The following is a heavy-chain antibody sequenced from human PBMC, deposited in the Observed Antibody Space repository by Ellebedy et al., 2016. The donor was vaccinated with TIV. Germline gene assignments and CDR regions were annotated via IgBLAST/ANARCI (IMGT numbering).Heavy chain of an antibody. J-gene: IGHJ4*02. V-gene: IGHV4-59*01. CDR2: IYYSGST. D-gene: IGHD6-13*01. CDR3: ARDSDSWSYFDY. Sequence: MPSETLSLTCTVSGGPISSYHWSWIRQPPGKGLEWIGYIYYSGSTNYNPPLKSRVTISVDTSKNQFSLKLSSVTAADTAVYYCARDSDSWSYFDYWGQGTLVTVSS. CDR1: GGPISSYH.